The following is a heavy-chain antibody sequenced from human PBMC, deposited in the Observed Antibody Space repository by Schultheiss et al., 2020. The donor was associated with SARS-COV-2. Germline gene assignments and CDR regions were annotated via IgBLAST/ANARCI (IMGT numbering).Heavy chain of an antibody. CDR1: GFTFSSYW. CDR3: ARAGYCSSTSCDHYYYYYINV. D-gene: IGHD2-2*01. Sequence: GGSLRLSCAASGFTFSSYWMHWVRQAPGKGLVWVSRINSDGSSTSYADSVKGRFTISRDNAKNSLYLQMNSLRAEDTALYYCARAGYCSSTSCDHYYYYYINVWGKGTTVTVSS. J-gene: IGHJ6*03. CDR2: INSDGSST. V-gene: IGHV3-74*01.